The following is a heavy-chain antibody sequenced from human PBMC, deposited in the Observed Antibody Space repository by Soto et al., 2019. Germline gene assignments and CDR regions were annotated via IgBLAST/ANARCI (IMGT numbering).Heavy chain of an antibody. V-gene: IGHV3-23*01. CDR2: LSGSGSSA. Sequence: GGSLRLSCVASGFTFSTYAMSWVRQAPGEGLEWVSTLSGSGSSAYYADSVKGRFTISRDVSKNTLYLQMNSLRAEDRAVYYRAKGLFSTGGFFDYWGQGTLVTVSS. CDR1: GFTFSTYA. CDR3: AKGLFSTGGFFDY. D-gene: IGHD6-25*01. J-gene: IGHJ4*02.